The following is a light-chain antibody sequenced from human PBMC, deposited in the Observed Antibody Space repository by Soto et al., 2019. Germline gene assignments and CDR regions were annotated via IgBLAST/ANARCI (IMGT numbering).Light chain of an antibody. CDR2: GAS. CDR3: QQYDRSPGT. Sequence: VLTQSPGTLSLSPGERATLSCRASQSVRSNYLAWYQQKPGQAPRLLIYGASTRATGIPDRFSGSGSGTDFTLTINRLEPEDSAVYYCQQYDRSPGTVGQGTKVDIK. J-gene: IGKJ1*01. V-gene: IGKV3-20*01. CDR1: QSVRSNY.